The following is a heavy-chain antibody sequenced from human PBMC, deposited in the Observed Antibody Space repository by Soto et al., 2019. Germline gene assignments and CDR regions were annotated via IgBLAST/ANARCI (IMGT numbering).Heavy chain of an antibody. CDR2: IYPSDSQT. Sequence: GESLKISCKGSGYSFSSWWIAWVRQMPGKGLEYMGIIYPSDSQTRYSPSFQGQVTISADTSISTAYLQWSSLKASDTAIYYCARHGFYGDYSSNYFDPWGQGTLVTVS. CDR3: ARHGFYGDYSSNYFDP. J-gene: IGHJ5*02. V-gene: IGHV5-51*01. D-gene: IGHD4-17*01. CDR1: GYSFSSWW.